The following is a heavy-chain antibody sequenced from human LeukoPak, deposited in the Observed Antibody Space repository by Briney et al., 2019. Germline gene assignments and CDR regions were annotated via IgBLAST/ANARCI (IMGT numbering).Heavy chain of an antibody. CDR1: GYTFTSYA. D-gene: IGHD3-22*01. Sequence: ASVKVSCKASGYTFTSYAMNWVRQAPGQGLEWMGWINTNTGNPTYAQGFTGRFVFSLDTSVSTAYLQISSLKAEDTAVYYCALRRHYYDSSGYYGYFDYWGQGTLVTVSS. J-gene: IGHJ4*02. V-gene: IGHV7-4-1*02. CDR2: INTNTGNP. CDR3: ALRRHYYDSSGYYGYFDY.